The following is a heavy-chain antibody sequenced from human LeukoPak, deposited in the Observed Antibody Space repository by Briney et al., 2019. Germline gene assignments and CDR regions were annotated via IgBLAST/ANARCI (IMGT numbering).Heavy chain of an antibody. J-gene: IGHJ4*02. CDR1: GYTFTGYY. V-gene: IGHV1-2*02. CDR3: AKDRLGAMMYFDF. Sequence: ASVKVSCKASGYTFTGYYMHWVRQAPGQGLEWMGWINPNSGGTNYAQKFQGRVTMTRDTSISTAHMELSRLRSDDTAVYYCAKDRLGAMMYFDFWGQGTLVTVSS. D-gene: IGHD1-26*01. CDR2: INPNSGGT.